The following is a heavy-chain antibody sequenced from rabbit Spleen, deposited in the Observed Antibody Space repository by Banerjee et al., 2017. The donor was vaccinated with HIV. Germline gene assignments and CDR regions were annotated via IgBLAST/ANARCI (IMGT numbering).Heavy chain of an antibody. Sequence: QSLEESGGDLVKPGASLTLTCTASGFSFSHNDWIYWVRQAPGKGLEWIGYIDPIFGTTHYATWAKGRFTISKTSSTTVTLQLNSLTAADTATYFCARGSAAMTMVITGYYLSLWGQGTLVTV. CDR1: GFSFSHNDW. CDR3: ARGSAAMTMVITGYYLSL. D-gene: IGHD2-1*01. CDR2: IDPIFGTT. J-gene: IGHJ3*01. V-gene: IGHV1S40*01.